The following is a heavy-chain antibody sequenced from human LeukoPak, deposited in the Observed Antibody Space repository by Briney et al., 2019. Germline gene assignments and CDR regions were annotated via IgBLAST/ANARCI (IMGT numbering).Heavy chain of an antibody. CDR3: ARGGSRLDS. Sequence: PSETLSLTCTATGASINDYFWNWIRQPPGKGLEWIGYIYYSGNANYNPSLYNPSLKSRLTILVDTSKNQFSLKLSSVAAVDTAVYYCARGGSRLDSWGQGTLVTVSS. D-gene: IGHD6-13*01. CDR1: GASINDYF. J-gene: IGHJ4*02. V-gene: IGHV4-59*01. CDR2: IYYSGNA.